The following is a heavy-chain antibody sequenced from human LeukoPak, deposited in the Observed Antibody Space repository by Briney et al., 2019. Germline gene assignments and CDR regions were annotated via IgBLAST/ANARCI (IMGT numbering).Heavy chain of an antibody. CDR2: INNSGSS. D-gene: IGHD1-26*01. CDR3: ARDGIWYFDL. V-gene: IGHV4-4*08. Sequence: SETLSLTCTVSGGSISSFHWSWIRQPPGKGLGCIGYINNSGSSKQNPSLNSRVTISVDTSKNQFSLKLSSVTAADTAVYYCARDGIWYFDLWGRGTLVTVSS. CDR1: GGSISSFH. J-gene: IGHJ2*01.